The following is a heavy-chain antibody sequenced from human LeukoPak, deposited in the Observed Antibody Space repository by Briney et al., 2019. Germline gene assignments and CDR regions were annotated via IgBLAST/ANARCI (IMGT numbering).Heavy chain of an antibody. CDR3: ARDHHGSGNPNWFDP. J-gene: IGHJ5*02. CDR2: IYHSGST. D-gene: IGHD3-10*01. CDR1: GGSLSSSNW. V-gene: IGHV4-4*02. Sequence: PSETLSLTCAVSGGSLSSSNWWSWARQPPGKGLEWIGEIYHSGSTNYNPSLKRRVTISVDKSKNQFSLKLSSVTAADTAVYYCARDHHGSGNPNWFDPWGQGTLVTVSS.